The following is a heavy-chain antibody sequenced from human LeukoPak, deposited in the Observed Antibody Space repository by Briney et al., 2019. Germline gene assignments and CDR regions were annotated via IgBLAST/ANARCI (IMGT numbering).Heavy chain of an antibody. D-gene: IGHD3-10*01. CDR2: IYHSGST. Sequence: SQTLSLTCTNSGGSISSGGYSWSWIRQPPGKGLEWIGNIYHSGSTYYNPSLKSRVIISVDRSKNQFSLKLSSVTAADTAVYYCARDLGYGSGYFDYWGQGTLVTVSS. CDR3: ARDLGYGSGYFDY. CDR1: GGSISSGGYS. J-gene: IGHJ4*02. V-gene: IGHV4-30-2*01.